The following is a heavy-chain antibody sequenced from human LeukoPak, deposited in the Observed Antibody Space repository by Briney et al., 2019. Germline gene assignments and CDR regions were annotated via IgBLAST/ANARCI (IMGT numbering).Heavy chain of an antibody. D-gene: IGHD3-3*01. J-gene: IGHJ5*02. V-gene: IGHV4-34*01. CDR1: GGSFSGYY. CDR2: INHSGST. CDR3: ARGERRTTLTYYDFWSGYLFGRWFDP. Sequence: SETLSLTCAVHGGSFSGYYWSWIRQPPGKGLEWIGEINHSGSTNYNPSLKSRVTISVDTSKNQFSLKLSSVTAADTAVYYCARGERRTTLTYYDFWSGYLFGRWFDPWGQGTLVTVSS.